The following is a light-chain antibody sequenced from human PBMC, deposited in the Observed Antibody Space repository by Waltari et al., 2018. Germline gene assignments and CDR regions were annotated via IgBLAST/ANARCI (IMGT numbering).Light chain of an antibody. J-gene: IGLJ3*02. CDR2: EDS. V-gene: IGLV3-10*01. Sequence: SYELTQPPSVSVSPGQTARITCSGDAFPKKKSAYWYQQKSGQAPVLVIYEDSKRPSGIPERFSGSSSGTMATLTISGAQVEDEADYYCYSTDSSGNHRVFGGGTKLTVL. CDR3: YSTDSSGNHRV. CDR1: AFPKKKS.